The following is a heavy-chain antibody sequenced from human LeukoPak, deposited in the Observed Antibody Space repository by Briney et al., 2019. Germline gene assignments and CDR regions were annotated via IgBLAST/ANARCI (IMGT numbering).Heavy chain of an antibody. Sequence: SQTLSLTCTVSGGSISSGSYYWSWIRQPAGKGLEWIGRIYTSGSTNYNPSLKSRVTISVDTSKNQFSLKLSSVTAADTAVYYCARAPIGYCSSTSCLNWFDPWGQGTLVTVSS. CDR2: IYTSGST. V-gene: IGHV4-61*02. J-gene: IGHJ5*02. CDR3: ARAPIGYCSSTSCLNWFDP. CDR1: GGSISSGSYY. D-gene: IGHD2-2*01.